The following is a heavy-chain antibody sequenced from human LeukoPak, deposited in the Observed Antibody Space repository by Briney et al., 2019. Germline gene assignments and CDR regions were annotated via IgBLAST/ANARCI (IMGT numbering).Heavy chain of an antibody. Sequence: SETPSLTCAVYGGSFSGYYWSWIRQPPGKGLEWIGEINHSGSTNYNPSLKSRVTISVDTSKNQFSLKLSSVTAADTAVYYCARAKGKWLVYPWGQGTLVTVSS. CDR2: INHSGST. CDR1: GGSFSGYY. V-gene: IGHV4-34*01. J-gene: IGHJ5*02. D-gene: IGHD6-19*01. CDR3: ARAKGKWLVYP.